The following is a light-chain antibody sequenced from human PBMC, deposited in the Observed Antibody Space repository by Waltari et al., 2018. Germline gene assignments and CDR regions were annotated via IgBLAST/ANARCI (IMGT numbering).Light chain of an antibody. V-gene: IGLV2-11*01. J-gene: IGLJ3*02. CDR2: DVN. CDR3: CSYAGRYTWV. Sequence: QSALTQPRSVSESPGQSVTLSCTGTSSDVGGYNYVSWYQQHPGKAPKLMIYDVNKRPSGVPDRFSGSKSGNTASLTISGLQAEDEADYYCCSYAGRYTWVFGGGTKLTVL. CDR1: SSDVGGYNY.